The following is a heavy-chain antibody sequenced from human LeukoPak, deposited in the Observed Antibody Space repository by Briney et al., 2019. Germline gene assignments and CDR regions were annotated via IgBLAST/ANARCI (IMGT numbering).Heavy chain of an antibody. CDR1: GFTFSSYE. D-gene: IGHD5-24*01. V-gene: IGHV3-48*03. CDR2: ISSSGSTI. Sequence: GGSLRLSCAASGFTFSSYEMNWVRQAPGKGLEWVSYISSSGSTIYYADSVKGRFTISRDNAKNSLYLQMNSLRAEDTAVYYCANLWIKMATTTDAFDIWGQGTMVTVSS. CDR3: ANLWIKMATTTDAFDI. J-gene: IGHJ3*02.